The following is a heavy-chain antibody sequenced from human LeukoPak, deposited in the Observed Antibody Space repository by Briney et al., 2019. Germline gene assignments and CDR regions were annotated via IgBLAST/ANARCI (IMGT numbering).Heavy chain of an antibody. Sequence: ASVKVSCKASGYTFTGYYMHWVRQAPGQGLEWMGWINPNSGGTNYAQKFQGRVTMTRDTSISTAYMELSRLRSDDTAVYYCARVRRAGDPAGAFDIWGQGTMVTVSS. V-gene: IGHV1-2*02. D-gene: IGHD7-27*01. CDR1: GYTFTGYY. CDR3: ARVRRAGDPAGAFDI. J-gene: IGHJ3*02. CDR2: INPNSGGT.